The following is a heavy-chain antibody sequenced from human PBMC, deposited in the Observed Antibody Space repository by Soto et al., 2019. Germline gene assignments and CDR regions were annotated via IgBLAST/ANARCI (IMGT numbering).Heavy chain of an antibody. CDR2: IYHSGST. D-gene: IGHD6-13*01. CDR3: ARAAVGGSSGPFDY. V-gene: IGHV4-4*02. Sequence: QVQLQESGPGLVKPSGTLSLTCAVSGGSISSSNWWSWVRQPPGKGLEWIGEIYHSGSTNYNPSLKRRVTISVDKSTSQFSLELSSVTAADTAGYYCARAAVGGSSGPFDYWGQGTLVTVSS. J-gene: IGHJ4*02. CDR1: GGSISSSNW.